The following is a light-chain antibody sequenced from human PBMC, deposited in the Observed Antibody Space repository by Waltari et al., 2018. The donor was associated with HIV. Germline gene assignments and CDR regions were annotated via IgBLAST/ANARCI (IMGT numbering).Light chain of an antibody. V-gene: IGLV1-47*01. CDR3: AAWDDILSGWV. Sequence: QSVLTQPPSASGAPGQRVTISCSGSSANIGNTVYWYQQLPGTAPKVLIYRDNQRPSGVPDRFAGSRSGTSASLDVSGLRSKDEANYICAAWDDILSGWVFGGGTKLTVL. J-gene: IGLJ3*02. CDR2: RDN. CDR1: SANIGNT.